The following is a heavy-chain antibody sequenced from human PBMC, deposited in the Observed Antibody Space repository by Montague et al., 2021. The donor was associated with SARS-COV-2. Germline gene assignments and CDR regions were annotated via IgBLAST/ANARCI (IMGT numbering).Heavy chain of an antibody. J-gene: IGHJ2*01. Sequence: SLRLSCAASGFAFNNFAMTWVRQPPGKGLEWVSNIFGSGAGTYYADSVKGRFTISRDNSRNTVYLQMNSLRSEDTAKYYCAKQPGAGAVVYWYFDLWGRGTLVRVSS. V-gene: IGHV3-23*01. CDR2: IFGSGAGT. CDR1: GFAFNNFA. D-gene: IGHD6-19*01. CDR3: AKQPGAGAVVYWYFDL.